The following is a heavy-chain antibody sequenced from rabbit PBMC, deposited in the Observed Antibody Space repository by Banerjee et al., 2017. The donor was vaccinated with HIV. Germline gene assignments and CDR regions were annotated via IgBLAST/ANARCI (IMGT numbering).Heavy chain of an antibody. CDR3: ARDLAGVIGWNFNL. J-gene: IGHJ4*01. CDR1: GFSFSSSYW. Sequence: QEQLEESGGDLVKPEGSLTLTCTASGFSFSSSYWICWVRQAPGKGLEWVACIYTGDGDAFYASWAKGRFTISKTSSTVDLKMTSLTAADTATYLCARDLAGVIGWNFNLWGQGTLVTVS. V-gene: IGHV1S45*01. CDR2: IYTGDGDA. D-gene: IGHD4-1*01.